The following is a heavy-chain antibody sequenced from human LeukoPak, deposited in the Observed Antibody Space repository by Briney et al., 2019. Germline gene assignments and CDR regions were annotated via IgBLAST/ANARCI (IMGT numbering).Heavy chain of an antibody. J-gene: IGHJ4*02. D-gene: IGHD3-22*01. V-gene: IGHV4-34*01. Sequence: SETLSLTCAVSGGSISSGGYYWSWIRQPPGKGLEWIGEINHSGSTNYNPSLKSRVTISVDTSKNQFSLKLSSVTAADTAVYYCARSRECYDSSGYYEYWGQGTLVTVSS. CDR2: INHSGST. CDR1: GGSISSGGYY. CDR3: ARSRECYDSSGYYEY.